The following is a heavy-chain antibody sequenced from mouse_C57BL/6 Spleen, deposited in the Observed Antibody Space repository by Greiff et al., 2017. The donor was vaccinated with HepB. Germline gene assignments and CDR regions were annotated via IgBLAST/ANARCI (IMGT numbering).Heavy chain of an antibody. V-gene: IGHV1-69*01. CDR3: ARSGIGDSSGYWY. D-gene: IGHD3-2*02. CDR1: GYTFTSYW. J-gene: IGHJ2*01. Sequence: QVQLQQPGPELVMPGASVKLSCKASGYTFTSYWMHWVKQRPGQGLEWIGEIDPSDSYTNYNQKFKGKSTLTVDKSSSTAYMQLSSLTSEDSAVYYCARSGIGDSSGYWYWGQGTTLTVSS. CDR2: IDPSDSYT.